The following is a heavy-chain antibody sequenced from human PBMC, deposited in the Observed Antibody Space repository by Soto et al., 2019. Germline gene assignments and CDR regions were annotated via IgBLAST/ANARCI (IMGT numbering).Heavy chain of an antibody. J-gene: IGHJ3*02. D-gene: IGHD3-22*01. CDR2: INAGNGNT. CDR1: GYTFTSYA. Sequence: ASVKVSCKASGYTFTSYAMHWVRQAPGQRLEWMGWINAGNGNTKYSQKFQGRVTITRDTSASTAYMELSSLRSEDTAVYYCARDLAPITMIVVVPRNYDAFYIWGKGTMVTVSS. V-gene: IGHV1-3*01. CDR3: ARDLAPITMIVVVPRNYDAFYI.